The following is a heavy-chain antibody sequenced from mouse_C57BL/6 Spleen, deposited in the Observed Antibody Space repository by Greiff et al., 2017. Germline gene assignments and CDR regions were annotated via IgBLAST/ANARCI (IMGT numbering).Heavy chain of an antibody. V-gene: IGHV1-52*01. D-gene: IGHD1-1*01. CDR2: IDPSDSET. CDR1: GYTFTSYW. Sequence: QVQLQQPGAELVRPGSSVKLSCKASGYTFTSYWMHWVKQRPIQGLEWIGNIDPSDSETHYNQKFKDKATLTVDKSSSTAYMQLSSLTSEDSAVYYCARVPHYYGSSYVGYFDVWGTGTTVTVSS. J-gene: IGHJ1*03. CDR3: ARVPHYYGSSYVGYFDV.